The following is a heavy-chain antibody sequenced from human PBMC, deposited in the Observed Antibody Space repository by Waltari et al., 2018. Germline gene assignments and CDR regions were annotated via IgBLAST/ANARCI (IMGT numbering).Heavy chain of an antibody. CDR2: ISGSGGNT. Sequence: EVQLLESGGGLVQPGGSLRLSCAASGSTFSSYDMSWVRQAPGKGLEWVSAISGSGGNTYYADSVKGRFTISRDNSKNTLYLQMNSLRAEDTAVYYCTKRAESNGWTGWIFDYWGQGTLVTVSS. D-gene: IGHD6-19*01. CDR1: GSTFSSYD. J-gene: IGHJ4*02. V-gene: IGHV3-23*01. CDR3: TKRAESNGWTGWIFDY.